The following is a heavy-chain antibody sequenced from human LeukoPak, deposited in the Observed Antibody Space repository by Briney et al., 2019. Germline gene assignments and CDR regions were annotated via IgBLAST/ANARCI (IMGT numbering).Heavy chain of an antibody. CDR1: GGTFSSYA. CDR3: ARVSGGKLEAFDI. J-gene: IGHJ3*02. CDR2: IIPIFGIA. Sequence: ASVKVSCKASGGTFSSYAISWVRQAPGQGLEWMGRIIPIFGIANYAQKFQGRVTITADKSTSTAYMELSSLRSEDTAVYYCARVSGGKLEAFDIWGQGTMVTVSS. D-gene: IGHD4-23*01. V-gene: IGHV1-69*04.